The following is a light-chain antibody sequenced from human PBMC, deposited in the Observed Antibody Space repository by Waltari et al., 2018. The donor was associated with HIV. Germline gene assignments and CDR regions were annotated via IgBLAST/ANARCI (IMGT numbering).Light chain of an antibody. J-gene: IGLJ3*02. CDR1: DLPKQF. CDR3: ESADSSGTWV. Sequence: SYHLTQPPSLSVSPGKTARITRSGDDLPKQFAYWFQQKPGQAPVLAITRTSERPSGSPERFSGSSSRTRVTLTITGDQAEDEGDYYCESADSSGTWVFGGGTKMTVL. CDR2: RTS. V-gene: IGLV3-25*03.